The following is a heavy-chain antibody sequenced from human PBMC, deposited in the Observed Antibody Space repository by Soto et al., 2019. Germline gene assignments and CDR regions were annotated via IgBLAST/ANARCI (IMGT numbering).Heavy chain of an antibody. CDR3: AKVAMIVVVITFDYFDY. V-gene: IGHV3-23*01. D-gene: IGHD3-22*01. CDR2: ISGSGGST. Sequence: HPGGSLRLSCAASGFTFSSYAMSWVRQAPGKGLEWVSAISGSGGSTYYADSVKGRFTISRDNSKNTLYLQMNSLRAEDTAVYYCAKVAMIVVVITFDYFDYWGQGTLVTVSS. CDR1: GFTFSSYA. J-gene: IGHJ4*02.